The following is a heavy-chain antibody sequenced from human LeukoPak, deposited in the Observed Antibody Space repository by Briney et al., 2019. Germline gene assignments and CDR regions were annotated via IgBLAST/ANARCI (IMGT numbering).Heavy chain of an antibody. D-gene: IGHD6-13*01. CDR3: ARVSGIAAAGWFDP. CDR1: GGTFSSYA. J-gene: IGHJ5*02. V-gene: IGHV1-69*04. CDR2: IIPIFGIA. Sequence: GASVKVSCKASGGTFSSYAISWVRQAPGQGLEWMGRIIPIFGIANYAQKFQGRVTITADKSTGTAYMELSSLRSEDTAVYYCARVSGIAAAGWFDPWGQGTLVTVSS.